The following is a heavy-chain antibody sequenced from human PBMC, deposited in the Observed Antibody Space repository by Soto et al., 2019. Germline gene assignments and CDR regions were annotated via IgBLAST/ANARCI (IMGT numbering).Heavy chain of an antibody. Sequence: GGSLRLSCAASGFTFSSYAMHWVRQAPGKGLEWVAVISYDGSNKYYADSVKGRFTISRDNSKNTLYLQMNSLRAEDTAVYYCARGEGELPPGDYYYGMDVRGHGTTVTVSS. CDR2: ISYDGSNK. CDR3: ARGEGELPPGDYYYGMDV. CDR1: GFTFSSYA. V-gene: IGHV3-30-3*01. D-gene: IGHD1-26*01. J-gene: IGHJ6*02.